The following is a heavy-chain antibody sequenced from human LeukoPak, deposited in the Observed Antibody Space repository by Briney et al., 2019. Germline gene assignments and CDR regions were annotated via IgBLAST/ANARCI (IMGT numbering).Heavy chain of an antibody. Sequence: GGSLRLSCAASGFTLSRYWMDWVRQAPGQGLVWVSRINNDGSRTYYADSVKGRFTISRDNAKNTLYLHMNSLRAEDTAVYYCTRDLSYFGLDYRGQGTLVTVSS. CDR2: INNDGSRT. CDR1: GFTLSRYW. D-gene: IGHD3-10*01. CDR3: TRDLSYFGLDY. V-gene: IGHV3-74*01. J-gene: IGHJ4*02.